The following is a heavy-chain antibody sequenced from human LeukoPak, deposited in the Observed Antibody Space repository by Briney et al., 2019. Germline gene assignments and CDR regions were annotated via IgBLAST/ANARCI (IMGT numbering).Heavy chain of an antibody. CDR2: INHSGST. CDR3: ARGRSTLTTVVKYYFDY. Sequence: PSETLSLTCAVYGGSFSGYYWSWIRQPPGKGLEWIGEINHSGSTNYNPSLKSRVTISVDTSKNQFSLKLSSVTAADTAVYYCARGRSTLTTVVKYYFDYWGQGSLVTVSS. CDR1: GGSFSGYY. V-gene: IGHV4-34*01. J-gene: IGHJ4*02. D-gene: IGHD4-23*01.